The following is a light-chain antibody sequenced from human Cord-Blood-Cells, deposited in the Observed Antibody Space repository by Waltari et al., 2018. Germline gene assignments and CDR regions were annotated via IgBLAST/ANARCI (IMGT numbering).Light chain of an antibody. V-gene: IGKV3-11*01. CDR3: QQRSNGLFT. CDR2: DSS. J-gene: IGKJ3*01. CDR1: QSVSSY. Sequence: EIVLTQSPATLSLSPGERATLSCRASQSVSSYLAWYQQKPGQAPRHLIYDSSNRATGIPARFSGSGSGTDFTLTISSLGPEDFAVYYCQQRSNGLFTFGPGTKVDIK.